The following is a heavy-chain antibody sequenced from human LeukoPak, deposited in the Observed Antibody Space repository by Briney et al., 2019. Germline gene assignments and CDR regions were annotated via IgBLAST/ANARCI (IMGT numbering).Heavy chain of an antibody. CDR3: ARGEHSVDS. D-gene: IGHD1/OR15-1a*01. J-gene: IGHJ4*02. CDR1: GGAIRSHY. Sequence: SETLSLTCTVSGGAIRSHYWNWIRQPAGKGLEWIGRIYSSGYTNDNPFLKSRITMSVDMSKNQFSLRLNSVTAADTAVYYCARGEHSVDSWGQGMPVTVSS. V-gene: IGHV4-4*07. CDR2: IYSSGYT.